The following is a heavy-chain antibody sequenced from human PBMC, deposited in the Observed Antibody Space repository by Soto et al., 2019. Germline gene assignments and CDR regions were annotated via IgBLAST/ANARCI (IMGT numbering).Heavy chain of an antibody. CDR1: GFTFSSYA. CDR2: ISYDGSNK. V-gene: IGHV3-30-3*01. J-gene: IGHJ6*02. Sequence: QVQLVESGGGVVQPGRSLRLSCAASGFTFSSYAMHWVRQAPGKGLEWVAVISYDGSNKYYADSVKGRFTISRDNSKKTLYLQMNSLRAEDTAVYYCAREGPTVTSPLYYYYYYGMDVWGQGTTVTVSS. CDR3: AREGPTVTSPLYYYYYYGMDV. D-gene: IGHD4-4*01.